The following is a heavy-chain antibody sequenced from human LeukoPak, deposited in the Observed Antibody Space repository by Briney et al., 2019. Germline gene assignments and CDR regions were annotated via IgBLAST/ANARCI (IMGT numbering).Heavy chain of an antibody. D-gene: IGHD1-26*01. CDR2: ISAYNGNT. V-gene: IGHV1-18*01. J-gene: IGHJ5*02. Sequence: ASVKVSCKASGYTFTSYGISWVRQAPGQGLEWMGWISAYNGNTNYAQKLQGRVTMTTDTSTSTAYMELRSLRSDDTAVYYCARDVLRYSGSYYPSNWFDPWGQGTLVTVSS. CDR3: ARDVLRYSGSYYPSNWFDP. CDR1: GYTFTSYG.